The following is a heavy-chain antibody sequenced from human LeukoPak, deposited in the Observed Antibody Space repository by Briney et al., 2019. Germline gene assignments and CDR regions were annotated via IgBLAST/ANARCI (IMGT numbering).Heavy chain of an antibody. J-gene: IGHJ6*02. Sequence: GESLKISCKGSGYSFTSYWIGWVRQMPGKGLEWMGIIYPGDSDTRCSPSFQGQVTISADKSISTAYLQWSSLKASDTAMYYCARQGSYGPNFYYYYGMDVWGQGTTVTVSS. V-gene: IGHV5-51*01. CDR3: ARQGSYGPNFYYYYGMDV. CDR1: GYSFTSYW. CDR2: IYPGDSDT. D-gene: IGHD1-26*01.